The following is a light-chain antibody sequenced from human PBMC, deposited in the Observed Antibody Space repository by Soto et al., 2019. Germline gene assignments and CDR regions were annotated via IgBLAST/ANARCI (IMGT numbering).Light chain of an antibody. CDR1: QSVSTF. J-gene: IGKJ4*01. CDR3: QQRSNWPT. CDR2: DAS. Sequence: ECVLTQSPATLSLYPGERAALSCRASQSVSTFLAWYQQKPGQAPRLLIYDASNRATGIPARFSGSGSGTDFTLTISSLEPEDFAVYYCQQRSNWPTFGGGTKVDIK. V-gene: IGKV3-11*01.